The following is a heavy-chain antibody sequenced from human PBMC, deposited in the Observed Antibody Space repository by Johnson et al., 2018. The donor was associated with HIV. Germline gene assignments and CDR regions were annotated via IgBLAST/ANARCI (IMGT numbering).Heavy chain of an antibody. Sequence: EVQLVESGGGVVRPGGSLRLSCVASGFTFDDYGMSWVRQAPGKGLEWVSGINWNGGSTGYADSVKGRFTISSENSMNMLYLQMNSLRPDATAVYYCARGRKDIAVVDGLDTDAFDTWGQGTVVTVSS. CDR3: ARGRKDIAVVDGLDTDAFDT. J-gene: IGHJ3*02. CDR2: INWNGGST. D-gene: IGHD2-2*01. CDR1: GFTFDDYG. V-gene: IGHV3-20*04.